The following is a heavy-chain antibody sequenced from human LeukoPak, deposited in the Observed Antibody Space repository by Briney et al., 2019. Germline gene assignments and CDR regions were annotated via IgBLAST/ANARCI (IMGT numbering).Heavy chain of an antibody. D-gene: IGHD2-2*01. CDR2: ISYDGSNK. V-gene: IGHV3-30*04. J-gene: IGHJ4*02. CDR1: GFTFSSYA. Sequence: GRSLRLSCAASGFTFSSYAMHWVRQAPGKGLEWVAVISYDGSNKYYADSVKGRFTISRDSSKNTLYLQMNSLRAEDTAVYYCARVARGGIVVVPAAMHYWGQGTLVTVSS. CDR3: ARVARGGIVVVPAAMHY.